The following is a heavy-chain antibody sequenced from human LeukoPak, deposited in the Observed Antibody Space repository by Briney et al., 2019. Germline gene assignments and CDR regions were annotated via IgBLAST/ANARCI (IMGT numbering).Heavy chain of an antibody. V-gene: IGHV1-69*05. Sequence: SVKVSCKASGGTFSSYAISWVRQAPGQGLEWMGGIIPIFGTANYAQKLQGRVTMTTDTSTSTAYMELRSLRSDDTAVYYCARESLKWEPGKFDPWGQGTLVTVSS. CDR3: ARESLKWEPGKFDP. D-gene: IGHD1-26*01. CDR1: GGTFSSYA. J-gene: IGHJ5*02. CDR2: IIPIFGTA.